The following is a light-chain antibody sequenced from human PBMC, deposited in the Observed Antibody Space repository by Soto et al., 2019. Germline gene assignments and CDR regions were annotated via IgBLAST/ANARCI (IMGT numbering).Light chain of an antibody. V-gene: IGLV1-40*01. CDR1: SSNIGAGYD. CDR3: QSYDSSLSVV. CDR2: GNS. Sequence: VLTQPPSVSGAPGQRVTISCTGSSSNIGAGYDVHWYQQLPGTAPKLLIYGNSNRPSGVPDRFSGSKSGTSASLAITGLQAEDEADYYCQSYDSSLSVVFGGGTKLT. J-gene: IGLJ2*01.